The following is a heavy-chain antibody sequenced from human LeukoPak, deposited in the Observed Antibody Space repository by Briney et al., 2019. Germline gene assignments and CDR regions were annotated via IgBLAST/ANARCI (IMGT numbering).Heavy chain of an antibody. D-gene: IGHD6-13*01. CDR2: IYPGDSDT. J-gene: IGHJ3*02. CDR3: ARPIAAAGTKPDAFDI. Sequence: GESLKISCKGSGYSFTSYWIGWVRQMPGKGLEWMGIIYPGDSDTRYSPSFQGQVTISADESISTAYLQWSSLKASDTAMYYCARPIAAAGTKPDAFDIWGQGTMVTVSS. V-gene: IGHV5-51*01. CDR1: GYSFTSYW.